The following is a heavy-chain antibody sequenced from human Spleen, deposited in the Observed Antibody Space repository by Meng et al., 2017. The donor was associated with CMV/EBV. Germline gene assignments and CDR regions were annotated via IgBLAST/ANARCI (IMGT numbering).Heavy chain of an antibody. CDR1: GDSVSSNSAT. CDR2: TYYRSKWYN. Sequence: SQTLSLTCAISGDSVSSNSATWTWIRQSPSRGLEWLGRTYYRSKWYNDHALSVKSRITINPDTSKNPFSLQLNSVTPEDTGVYYCAREADWGSGGGDLDAFDIWGQGTMVTVSS. CDR3: AREADWGSGGGDLDAFDI. J-gene: IGHJ3*02. D-gene: IGHD7-27*01. V-gene: IGHV6-1*01.